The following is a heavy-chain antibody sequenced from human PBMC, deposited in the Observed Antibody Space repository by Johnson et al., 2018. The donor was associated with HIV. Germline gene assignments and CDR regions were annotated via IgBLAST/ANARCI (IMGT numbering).Heavy chain of an antibody. CDR3: ARVAVAGTYAFDI. CDR1: GFTFSNAW. J-gene: IGHJ3*02. CDR2: IKQDGSET. D-gene: IGHD6-19*01. Sequence: VQLVESGGGVVQPGRSLRLSCTASGFTFSNAWMNWVRHAPGKGLEWVANIKQDGSETYYVASVKGRFTISRDNAKNSLYLQMNSLRGEDAAMYYCARVAVAGTYAFDIWGQGTMVTVSS. V-gene: IGHV3-7*01.